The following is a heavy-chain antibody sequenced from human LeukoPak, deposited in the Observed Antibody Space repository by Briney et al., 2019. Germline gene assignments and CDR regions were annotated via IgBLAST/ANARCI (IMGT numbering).Heavy chain of an antibody. CDR2: INHSGST. CDR1: GGSFSGYY. D-gene: IGHD6-13*01. V-gene: IGHV4-34*01. J-gene: IGHJ4*02. Sequence: SETLSLTCAVYGGSFSGYYWSWIRQPPGKGLEWIGEINHSGSTNYNPSLKSRVTISVDTSKNQFSLKLSSVTAADTAVYYCATGYSSSWYYFDYWGQRTLVTVSS. CDR3: ATGYSSSWYYFDY.